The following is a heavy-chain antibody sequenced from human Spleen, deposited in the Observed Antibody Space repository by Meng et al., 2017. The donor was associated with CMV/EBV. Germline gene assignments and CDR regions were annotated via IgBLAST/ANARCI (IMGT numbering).Heavy chain of an antibody. CDR1: DGSVSSDTYY. CDR3: ARGGITGTTVGMDV. D-gene: IGHD1-7*01. V-gene: IGHV4-30-4*08. J-gene: IGHJ6*01. Sequence: SETLSLTCTVSDGSVSSDTYYWSWIRQYPGKGLEWIGYIYYSGSTYYNPSLKSRLTISADTTKNQVSLKLSVVTAADTAVYYCARGGITGTTVGMDVWGQGTTVTVSS. CDR2: IYYSGST.